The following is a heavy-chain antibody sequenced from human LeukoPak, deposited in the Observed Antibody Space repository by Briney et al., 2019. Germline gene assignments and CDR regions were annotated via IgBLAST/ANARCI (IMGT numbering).Heavy chain of an antibody. Sequence: ASVKVTCKASGYTFTGYYMHWVRQAPAPGLEWMGWINPNSGGTNYAQKFHGKVTMTRYTAISTASMELNRHRSNAKAQYYCASAAGVVATSPAVCFDPWGQGTLVTVSS. CDR1: GYTFTGYY. D-gene: IGHD2-15*01. V-gene: IGHV1-2*02. CDR2: INPNSGGT. J-gene: IGHJ5*02. CDR3: ASAAGVVATSPAVCFDP.